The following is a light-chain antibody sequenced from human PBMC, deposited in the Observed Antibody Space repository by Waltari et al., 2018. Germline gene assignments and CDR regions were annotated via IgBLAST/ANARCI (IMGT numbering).Light chain of an antibody. CDR3: SSFTSSTTGI. CDR2: DVT. CDR1: SSDSGGYNY. J-gene: IGLJ2*01. Sequence: SALTQPDSVSGSPGQSITISRWRISSDSGGYNYVSWYQQHPGEAPKVIIYDVTNRPSGVSNRFSGSKSGSSASLTISGLQPEDEADYYCSSFTSSTTGIFGGGTKLTVL. V-gene: IGLV2-14*03.